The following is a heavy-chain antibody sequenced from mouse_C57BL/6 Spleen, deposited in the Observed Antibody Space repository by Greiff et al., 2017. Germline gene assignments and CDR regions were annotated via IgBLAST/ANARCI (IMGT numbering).Heavy chain of an antibody. J-gene: IGHJ4*01. CDR1: GYTFTDYE. CDR3: TLEDAMDY. V-gene: IGHV1-15*01. Sequence: VQLVESGAELVRPGASVTLSCKASGYTFTDYEMHWVKQTPVHGLEWIGAIDPETGGTAYNQKFKGKAILTADKSSSTAYMELRSLTSEDSAVXYCTLEDAMDYWGQGTSVTVSS. CDR2: IDPETGGT.